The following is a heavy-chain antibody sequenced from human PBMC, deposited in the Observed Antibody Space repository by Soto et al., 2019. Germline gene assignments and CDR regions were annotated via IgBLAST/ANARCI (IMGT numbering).Heavy chain of an antibody. V-gene: IGHV4-39*01. CDR3: ARATVTRRFDY. D-gene: IGHD4-17*01. CDR2: THYSGNT. Sequence: QLQLQESGPGLVKPSETLSLTCTVSGGSISSSSYYWGCIRQPPGKGMEWIGSTHYSGNTYYNPSLKSRLTISVDASKNQFSLKLSSVTAADTAVYYCARATVTRRFDYWGQGTLVTVSS. CDR1: GGSISSSSYY. J-gene: IGHJ4*02.